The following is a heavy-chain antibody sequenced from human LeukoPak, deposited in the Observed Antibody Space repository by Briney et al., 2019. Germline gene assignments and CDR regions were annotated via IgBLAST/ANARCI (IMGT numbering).Heavy chain of an antibody. CDR3: ARALYQLPTSFDY. Sequence: NPGGSLRLSCAASGFTFSSYSMNWVRQAPGKGLEWVSSISSSSSYIYYADSVKGRFTISRDNAKNSLYLQMNSLRAEDTAVYYCARALYQLPTSFDYWGQGTLVTVSS. J-gene: IGHJ4*02. CDR1: GFTFSSYS. D-gene: IGHD2-2*01. V-gene: IGHV3-21*01. CDR2: ISSSSSYI.